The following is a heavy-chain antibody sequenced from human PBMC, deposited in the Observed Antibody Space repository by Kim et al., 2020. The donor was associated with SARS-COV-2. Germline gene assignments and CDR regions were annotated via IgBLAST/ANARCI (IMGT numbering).Heavy chain of an antibody. V-gene: IGHV4-59*01. Sequence: SETLSLTCTVSGDSISSYYWSWIRQPPGKGLEWIGYIYYSGSTKYNPSLKSRVTISADTSKNQFSLKLSSVTAADTAVYYCARYYCSSSTCYYFDYWGQGTLGTVSS. CDR1: GDSISSYY. CDR3: ARYYCSSSTCYYFDY. CDR2: IYYSGST. D-gene: IGHD2-15*01. J-gene: IGHJ4*02.